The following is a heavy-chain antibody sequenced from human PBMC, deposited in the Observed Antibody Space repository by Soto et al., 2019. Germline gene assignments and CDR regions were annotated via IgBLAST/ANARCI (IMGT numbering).Heavy chain of an antibody. D-gene: IGHD6-6*01. J-gene: IGHJ4*02. V-gene: IGHV4-61*01. CDR3: AREFSNSPQAFYS. CDR1: GGSVNSDTLY. Sequence: SETLSLTCTVSGGSVNSDTLYWSWIRQPPGRGLEWIGYIYYTGSTNYNPSLKSRITISINTSRNQFSLKLTSMTAADTAVYYCAREFSNSPQAFYSGGQGSTVNVYS. CDR2: IYYTGST.